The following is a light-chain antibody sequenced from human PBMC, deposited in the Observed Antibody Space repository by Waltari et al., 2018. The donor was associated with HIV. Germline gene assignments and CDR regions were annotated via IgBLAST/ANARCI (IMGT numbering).Light chain of an antibody. V-gene: IGLV1-47*01. J-gene: IGLJ1*01. Sequence: QPVLTQPPSASGTPGQRVTISCSGSSSNIEHDHVYWYQQFPGAAPKLLIYKDTQRPPGVPHRFTGSKSGTSASLVIGGLRSDDEADYYCVGWDSRLRGYVFGTGTKVTVL. CDR2: KDT. CDR3: VGWDSRLRGYV. CDR1: SSNIEHDH.